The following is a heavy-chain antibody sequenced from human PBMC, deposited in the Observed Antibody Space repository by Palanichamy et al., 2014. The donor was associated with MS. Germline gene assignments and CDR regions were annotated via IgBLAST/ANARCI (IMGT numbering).Heavy chain of an antibody. CDR1: GGSIINYF. J-gene: IGHJ5*02. V-gene: IGHV4-59*01. Sequence: QVQLQESGPGLVKPSETLSLTCTVSGGSIINYFWGWIRQPPGKGLEWIDYIYDSASTNYNPSLKSRVTILVDTSKNQFSLKLSSMTAADTAVYYCARVGRSANWFDPWGQGTLVTVSS. CDR2: IYDSAST. CDR3: ARVGRSANWFDP. D-gene: IGHD3-10*01.